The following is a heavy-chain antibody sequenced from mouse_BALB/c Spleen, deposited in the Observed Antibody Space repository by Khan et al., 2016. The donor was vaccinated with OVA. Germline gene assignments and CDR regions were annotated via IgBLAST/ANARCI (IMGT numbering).Heavy chain of an antibody. Sequence: QVQLKQSGAELARPGASVRMSCKASGYTFTSNTMHWVKQRPGQGLEWIGYINPRSGYTNYNQNFKDKATFTADKSSSTVYMQLSSLTSEDSAVYYCTRRTAGYTMDYWGQGTSVTVSS. D-gene: IGHD1-2*01. CDR2: INPRSGYT. V-gene: IGHV1-4*01. J-gene: IGHJ4*01. CDR1: GYTFTSNT. CDR3: TRRTAGYTMDY.